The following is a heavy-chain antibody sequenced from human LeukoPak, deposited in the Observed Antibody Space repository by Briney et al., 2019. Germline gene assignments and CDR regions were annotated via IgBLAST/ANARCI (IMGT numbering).Heavy chain of an antibody. CDR3: AGDYTGYFP. CDR1: GFTFSNTW. D-gene: IGHD3-9*01. J-gene: IGHJ5*02. V-gene: IGHV3-7*03. CDR2: IKTDGSEK. Sequence: GGSLRLSCAASGFTFSNTWMSWVRQAPGKGLEWVANIKTDGSEKYYVDSVKGRFTISRDNAKNSLYLQMNSLRAEDTAVYYCAGDYTGYFPWGQGTLVIVSS.